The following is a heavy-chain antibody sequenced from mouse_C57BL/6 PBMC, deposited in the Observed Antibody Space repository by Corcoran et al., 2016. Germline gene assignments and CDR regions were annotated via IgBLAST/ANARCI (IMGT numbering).Heavy chain of an antibody. CDR3: ARSNSSGYGFAY. V-gene: IGHV1-26*01. CDR1: GYTFTDYY. CDR2: INPNNGGT. Sequence: EVQLQQSGAELVKPGASVKISGKASGYTFTDYYMNWVKQSHGKSLEWIGDINPNNGGTSYNQKFKGKATLTVDKSSSTAYMELRSLTAEDSAVYYCARSNSSGYGFAYWGQGTLVTVSA. J-gene: IGHJ3*01. D-gene: IGHD3-2*02.